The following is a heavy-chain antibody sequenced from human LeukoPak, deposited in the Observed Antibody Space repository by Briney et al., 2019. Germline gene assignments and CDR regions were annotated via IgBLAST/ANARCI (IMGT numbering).Heavy chain of an antibody. J-gene: IGHJ4*02. CDR3: ARSQAKYAVVLDY. D-gene: IGHD3-22*01. CDR1: GGTLSSYA. Sequence: SVKVSCKASGGTLSSYAISWVRQDPGQGLEWMGGIIPIFGTANYAQKFQGRVTITTDESTSTAYMELSSLRSEDTAVYYCARSQAKYAVVLDYWGQGTLVTVSS. V-gene: IGHV1-69*05. CDR2: IIPIFGTA.